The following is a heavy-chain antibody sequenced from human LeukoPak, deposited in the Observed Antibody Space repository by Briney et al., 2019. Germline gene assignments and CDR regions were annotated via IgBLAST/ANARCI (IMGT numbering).Heavy chain of an antibody. CDR3: AGVSSSWGFDY. CDR1: GYTFTSYY. Sequence: ASVKVSCKASGYTFTSYYMHWVRQAPGQGLEWMGIIDPSGGSTSYAQKFQGGVTMTRDTSTSTVYMELSSLRSEDTAVYYCAGVSSSWGFDYWGQGTLVTVSS. CDR2: IDPSGGST. D-gene: IGHD6-13*01. J-gene: IGHJ4*02. V-gene: IGHV1-46*01.